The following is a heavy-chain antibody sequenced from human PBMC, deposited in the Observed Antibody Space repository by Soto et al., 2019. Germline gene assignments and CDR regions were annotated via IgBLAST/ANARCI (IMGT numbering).Heavy chain of an antibody. CDR3: ATAGGLGAVAADY. Sequence: QLQLQESGSGLVKPSQTLSLTCAVSGGSISSGGYAWSWIRQPPGKGTEWIGYIYQSGSTYYNPSLKRLVTMSVDRSKNQLSLKLSSVSAADTAVYYCATAGGLGAVAADYWGQGTLVTVSS. V-gene: IGHV4-30-2*01. J-gene: IGHJ4*02. CDR1: GGSISSGGYA. D-gene: IGHD6-19*01. CDR2: IYQSGST.